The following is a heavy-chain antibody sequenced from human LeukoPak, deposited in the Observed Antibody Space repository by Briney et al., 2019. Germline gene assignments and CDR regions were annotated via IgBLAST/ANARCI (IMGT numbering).Heavy chain of an antibody. Sequence: SETLSLTCTVSGGSITSYYWGWVRQPAGKGLEWNGRIYTTGRTDHHPSLNSRLTMSVDTSKNQFSLNLSSVTAADTAVYYCARVGYIGSSWLFDSWGQGALVIVSS. CDR2: IYTTGRT. J-gene: IGHJ4*02. V-gene: IGHV4-4*07. D-gene: IGHD1-26*01. CDR1: GGSITSYY. CDR3: ARVGYIGSSWLFDS.